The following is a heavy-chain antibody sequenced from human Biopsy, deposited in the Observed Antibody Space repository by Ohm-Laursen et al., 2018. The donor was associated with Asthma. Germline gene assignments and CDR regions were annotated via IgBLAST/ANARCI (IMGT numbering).Heavy chain of an antibody. D-gene: IGHD3-22*01. CDR3: ARQSGQEYGDSIPFDT. CDR2: VSSDGHNK. Sequence: RSLRLSCAAAGFVFSQCGMHWVRQGPGKGLEWVALVSSDGHNKYYEDPVKGRFTISRDNSRNRLYLQINSLTVEDSAVYFCARQSGQEYGDSIPFDTWGQGTKVAVSS. J-gene: IGHJ3*02. V-gene: IGHV3-30*03. CDR1: GFVFSQCG.